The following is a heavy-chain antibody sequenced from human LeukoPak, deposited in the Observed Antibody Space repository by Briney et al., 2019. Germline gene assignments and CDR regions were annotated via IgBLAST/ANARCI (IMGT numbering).Heavy chain of an antibody. Sequence: ASVKVSCKASGYTFTGYYMHWVRQAPGQGLEWMGRINPNSGGTNYAQKFQGRVTMTRDTSNSTAYMELSRLRSDDTAVYYCARAGLKSYYYDSSGSGPGDYWGQGTLVTVSS. J-gene: IGHJ4*02. D-gene: IGHD3-22*01. CDR2: INPNSGGT. CDR1: GYTFTGYY. CDR3: ARAGLKSYYYDSSGSGPGDY. V-gene: IGHV1-2*06.